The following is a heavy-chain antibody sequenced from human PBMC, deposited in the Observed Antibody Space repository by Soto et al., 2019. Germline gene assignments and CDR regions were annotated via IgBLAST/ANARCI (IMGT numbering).Heavy chain of an antibody. Sequence: EVQLVESGGGLVQPGGSLRVSCVASGFTFSSYALNWVRQAPGKGLEWVSYISVGGGSIFYADSVKGRFTISRGDATNSLYLQMNSLRDEETVVYYCVRDHRWAFDFWGQGTMVTVSS. D-gene: IGHD2-15*01. CDR3: VRDHRWAFDF. CDR1: GFTFSSYA. CDR2: ISVGGGSI. V-gene: IGHV3-48*02. J-gene: IGHJ3*01.